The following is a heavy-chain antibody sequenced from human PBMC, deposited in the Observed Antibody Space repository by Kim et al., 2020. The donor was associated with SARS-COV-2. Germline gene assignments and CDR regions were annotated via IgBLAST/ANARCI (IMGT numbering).Heavy chain of an antibody. CDR2: MNPNSGNT. J-gene: IGHJ6*03. Sequence: ASVKVSCKASGYTFTSYDINWVRQATGQGLEWMGWMNPNSGNTGYAQKFQGRVTMTRNTSISTAYMELSSLRSEDTAVYYCARGPSYCSSTSCYTNYYYYMDVWGKGTTVTVSS. D-gene: IGHD2-2*02. CDR3: ARGPSYCSSTSCYTNYYYYMDV. CDR1: GYTFTSYD. V-gene: IGHV1-8*01.